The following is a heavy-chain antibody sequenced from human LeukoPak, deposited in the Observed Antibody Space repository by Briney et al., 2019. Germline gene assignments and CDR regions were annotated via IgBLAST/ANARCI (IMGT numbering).Heavy chain of an antibody. D-gene: IGHD6-19*01. J-gene: IGHJ4*02. Sequence: ASVKVSCKSSGYTFTGYFVHWVRQAPGQGLEWMGWINPNSGGTNYAQKFQGRVTMTRDTSISMAYMELSRLRSDDTAVYYCARGVAGTPLTDYWGQGTLVTVSS. CDR2: INPNSGGT. CDR3: ARGVAGTPLTDY. V-gene: IGHV1-2*02. CDR1: GYTFTGYF.